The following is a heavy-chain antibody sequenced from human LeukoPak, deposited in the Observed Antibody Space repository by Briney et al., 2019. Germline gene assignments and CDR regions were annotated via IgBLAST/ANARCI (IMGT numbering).Heavy chain of an antibody. CDR3: ARDRDWGCSYCSY. Sequence: GGSLRLSCAASGFTFSSYGMHWVRQAPGKGLEWVAVIWFDGSNKYYADSVKGRFTTSRDNSKNTLYLQMNSLRAEDTAAYYCARDRDWGCSYCSYWGQGTLVTVSS. V-gene: IGHV3-33*01. D-gene: IGHD7-27*01. CDR2: IWFDGSNK. J-gene: IGHJ4*02. CDR1: GFTFSSYG.